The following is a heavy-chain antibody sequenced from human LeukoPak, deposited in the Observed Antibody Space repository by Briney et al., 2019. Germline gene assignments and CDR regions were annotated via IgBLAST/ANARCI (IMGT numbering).Heavy chain of an antibody. CDR3: ARATDVYYNVKHPLHWFFDL. V-gene: IGHV3-53*01. J-gene: IGHJ2*01. D-gene: IGHD3-10*01. Sequence: GGSLRLSCAASGFTVSRKYMSWVRQAPGKGLEWVSVIYSGGSTYYADSVKGRFTISRDNSNNTLYLQMNSLRAEDTAVYYCARATDVYYNVKHPLHWFFDLWGRGTLVTVSS. CDR2: IYSGGST. CDR1: GFTVSRKY.